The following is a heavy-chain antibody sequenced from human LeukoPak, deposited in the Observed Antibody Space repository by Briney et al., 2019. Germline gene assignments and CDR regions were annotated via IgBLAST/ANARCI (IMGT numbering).Heavy chain of an antibody. J-gene: IGHJ5*01. CDR2: IRGSGGST. Sequence: PGGSLRLSCAASGFTFTNYAMSWVRQAPGKGLEWVSGIRGSGGSTYYADSVKGRFTISRDNSKNTLFVQMNSLRAEDTAVYYCAKDWGSTSGWFDSWGQGTLVTVSS. V-gene: IGHV3-23*01. CDR1: GFTFTNYA. D-gene: IGHD2-2*01. CDR3: AKDWGSTSGWFDS.